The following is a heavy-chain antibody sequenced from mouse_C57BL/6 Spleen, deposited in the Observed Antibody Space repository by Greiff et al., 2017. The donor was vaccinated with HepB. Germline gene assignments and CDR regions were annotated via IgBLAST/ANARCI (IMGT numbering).Heavy chain of an antibody. J-gene: IGHJ4*01. Sequence: QVHVKQSGAELVRPGSSVKLSCKASGYTFTSYWMHWVKQRPIQGLEWIGNIDPSDSETHYNQKFKDKATLTVDKSSSTAYMQLSSLTSEDSAVYYCARSNYVGYAMDYWGQGTSVTVSS. CDR2: IDPSDSET. D-gene: IGHD2-5*01. CDR3: ARSNYVGYAMDY. CDR1: GYTFTSYW. V-gene: IGHV1-52*01.